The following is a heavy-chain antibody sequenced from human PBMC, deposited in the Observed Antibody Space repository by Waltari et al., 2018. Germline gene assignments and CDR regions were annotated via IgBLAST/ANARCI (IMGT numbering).Heavy chain of an antibody. Sequence: EVQLLESGGGLVQPGGSLRLSCATSGFTFSSYALSWVRQAPGKGLEWVSAISRSGGSTYYADSVKGRFTISRDNSKNTLYLQMNSLRAEDTAVYYCAKAHRHDYGRYWGQGTLVTVSS. D-gene: IGHD4-17*01. CDR3: AKAHRHDYGRY. CDR1: GFTFSSYA. V-gene: IGHV3-23*01. CDR2: ISRSGGST. J-gene: IGHJ4*02.